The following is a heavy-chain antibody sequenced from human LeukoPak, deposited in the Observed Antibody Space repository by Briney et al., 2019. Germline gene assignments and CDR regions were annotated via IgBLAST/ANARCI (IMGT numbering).Heavy chain of an antibody. J-gene: IGHJ4*02. Sequence: ASVKVSCKASGYTFTSYYIFWVRQAPGQGLEWMGIINPRTGSTSYSQKFQGRVTMTRDMSTSTVYMELSSLRSEDTALYYCARGVHVKVYDSHPHYGHYWGQGTLVTVS. CDR3: ARGVHVKVYDSHPHYGHY. CDR2: INPRTGST. D-gene: IGHD3-22*01. V-gene: IGHV1-46*01. CDR1: GYTFTSYY.